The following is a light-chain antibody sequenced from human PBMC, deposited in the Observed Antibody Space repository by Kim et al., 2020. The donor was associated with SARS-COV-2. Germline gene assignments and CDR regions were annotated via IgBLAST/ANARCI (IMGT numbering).Light chain of an antibody. CDR1: QSISNW. Sequence: DIQMTQSPSTLSVSVGDRVTITCRASQSISNWLAWYQQKPGKAPKLLIYKASRLESGVPSRFSGSGSETDFNLTISSLQPDDFATYYCQHVTFGQGTKVDIK. J-gene: IGKJ1*01. CDR3: QHVT. CDR2: KAS. V-gene: IGKV1-5*03.